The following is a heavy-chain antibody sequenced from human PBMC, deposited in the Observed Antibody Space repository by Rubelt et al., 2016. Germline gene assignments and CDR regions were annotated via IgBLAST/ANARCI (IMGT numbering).Heavy chain of an antibody. D-gene: IGHD2-2*01. CDR2: LYTTGNT. CDR1: GGSISSRTYY. V-gene: IGHV4-39*07. J-gene: IGHJ4*02. CDR3: ARGRVPATSPFDS. Sequence: QLQLQESGPGLVKPSETLSLTCSVSGGSISSRTYYWGWVRQPPGKGLEWIANLYTTGNTDYNPSLKSRVTISLDTSKNQFALKLRYVTDADTAVYYCARGRVPATSPFDSWGQGILVTVSS.